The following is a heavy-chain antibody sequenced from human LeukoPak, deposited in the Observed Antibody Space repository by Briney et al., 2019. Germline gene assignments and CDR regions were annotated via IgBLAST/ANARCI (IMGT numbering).Heavy chain of an antibody. CDR1: GGSISSYY. V-gene: IGHV4-59*01. D-gene: IGHD2-2*01. Sequence: PPETLSLTCTVSGGSISSYYWSWIRQPPGKGLEWIGYIYYSGSTNYNPSLKSRVTISVDTSKNQFSLKLSSVTAADTAVYYCARDRRTYCSSTSCYHPFDYWGQGTLVTVSS. CDR3: ARDRRTYCSSTSCYHPFDY. CDR2: IYYSGST. J-gene: IGHJ4*02.